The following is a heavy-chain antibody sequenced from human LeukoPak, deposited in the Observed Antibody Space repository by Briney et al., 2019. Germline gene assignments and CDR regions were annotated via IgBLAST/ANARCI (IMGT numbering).Heavy chain of an antibody. V-gene: IGHV4-59*01. J-gene: IGHJ6*02. CDR2: IYYSGST. D-gene: IGHD2-2*01. CDR3: AVVPAANYGMDV. Sequence: SETLSLTCTVSGGSISSYYWTWIRQPPGKGLEWIGHIYYSGSTEYNPSLKSRVTISVDTSKNHFSLKLSSVTAADTAVYYCAVVPAANYGMDVWGQGTTVTVSS. CDR1: GGSISSYY.